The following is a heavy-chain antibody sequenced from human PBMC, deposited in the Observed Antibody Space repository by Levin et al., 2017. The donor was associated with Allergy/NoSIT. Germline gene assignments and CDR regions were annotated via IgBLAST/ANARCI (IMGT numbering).Heavy chain of an antibody. V-gene: IGHV3-30*04. CDR2: ISYDGSNK. Sequence: GGSLRLSCAASGFTFSSYAMHWVRQAPGKGLEWVAVISYDGSNKYYADSVKGRFTISRDNSKNTLYLQMNSLRAEDTAVYYCASSGSYLFDYWGQGTLVTVSS. CDR1: GFTFSSYA. D-gene: IGHD1-26*01. J-gene: IGHJ4*02. CDR3: ASSGSYLFDY.